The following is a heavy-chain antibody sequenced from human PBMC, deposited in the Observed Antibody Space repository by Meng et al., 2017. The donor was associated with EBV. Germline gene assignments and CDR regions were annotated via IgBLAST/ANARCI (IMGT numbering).Heavy chain of an antibody. V-gene: IGHV1-69*01. Sequence: QVQFVQSAAEVEKPGSSVKVSCKTSGGPFRYYAISWVRQAPGQGLEWLGGFLPRLGAPNYAQKFHGRVKITADESTSTHYMDLSSLRSEDTAIYYCASESGRGYTPDYWGQGTLVTVSS. D-gene: IGHD3-10*01. CDR3: ASESGRGYTPDY. CDR2: FLPRLGAP. CDR1: GGPFRYYA. J-gene: IGHJ4*02.